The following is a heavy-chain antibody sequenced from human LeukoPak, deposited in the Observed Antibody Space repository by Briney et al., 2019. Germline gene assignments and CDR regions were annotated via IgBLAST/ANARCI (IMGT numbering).Heavy chain of an antibody. D-gene: IGHD2-15*01. V-gene: IGHV1-2*04. J-gene: IGHJ3*01. CDR3: ARDAGYCGVTNCHPLYVFDL. Sequence: ASVKVSCKASGYTFTDYYMHWVRQAPGQGLEWMGCINLYSGGAHYAQKFQDWLSMTRDTSINTAYMELSSLRSDDTAVYYCARDAGYCGVTNCHPLYVFDLWGQGTMVTVST. CDR2: INLYSGGA. CDR1: GYTFTDYY.